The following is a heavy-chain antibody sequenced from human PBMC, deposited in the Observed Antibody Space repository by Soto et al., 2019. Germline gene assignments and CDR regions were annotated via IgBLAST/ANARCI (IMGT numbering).Heavy chain of an antibody. CDR3: AKSSQLLFLDYYGMDV. CDR1: GFTFSSYA. D-gene: IGHD2-2*01. J-gene: IGHJ6*02. Sequence: GGSLRLSCAASGFTFSSYAMSWVRQAPGKGLEWVSAISGSGGSTYYADSVKGRFTISRDNSKNTLYLQMNSLRAEDTAVYCCAKSSQLLFLDYYGMDVWGQGTTVTVSS. V-gene: IGHV3-23*01. CDR2: ISGSGGST.